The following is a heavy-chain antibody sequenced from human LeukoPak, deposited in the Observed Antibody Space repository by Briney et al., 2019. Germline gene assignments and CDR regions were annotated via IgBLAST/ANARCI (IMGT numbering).Heavy chain of an antibody. CDR1: GFTFSSYA. D-gene: IGHD3-22*01. CDR3: ARRNYYVSSGYFSGDAFDI. V-gene: IGHV3-64*01. J-gene: IGHJ3*02. Sequence: GGSLRLSCAASGFTFSSYAMHWVRQAPGKGLEFVSAISSNGGSTYYAKSVKGRFTVSRDNSKNTLSLQMGGLRAEDMAVYYCARRNYYVSSGYFSGDAFDIWGQGTMVTVSS. CDR2: ISSNGGST.